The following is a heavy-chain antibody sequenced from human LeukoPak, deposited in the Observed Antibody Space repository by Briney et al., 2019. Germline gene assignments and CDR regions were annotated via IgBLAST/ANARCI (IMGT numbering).Heavy chain of an antibody. J-gene: IGHJ4*02. CDR3: ARRTGRWIHED. CDR2: MNPNSANT. Sequence: ASVKVSCKASGYTFTGYDINWVRQATGQGLEWLGWMNPNSANTGYAQKFQGRVTITRNTSISTAYMELSSLRSEDTAVYYCARRTGRWIHEDWGQETLVTVSS. D-gene: IGHD1-1*01. CDR1: GYTFTGYD. V-gene: IGHV1-8*03.